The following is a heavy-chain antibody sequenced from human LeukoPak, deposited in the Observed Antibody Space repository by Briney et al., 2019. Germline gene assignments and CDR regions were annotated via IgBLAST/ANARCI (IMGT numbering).Heavy chain of an antibody. J-gene: IGHJ5*02. Sequence: SDTLSLTCAVSGRSINTYYWAWIRQPPGEGLEGIGYLDYDGNTNYNPSLTGRVPISVDTSKTQLSLKLASVTAEGTAVYYCARDSGATPNQINWFDPWGQGTLVTVSS. CDR1: GRSINTYY. D-gene: IGHD1-26*01. CDR2: LDYDGNT. V-gene: IGHV4-59*01. CDR3: ARDSGATPNQINWFDP.